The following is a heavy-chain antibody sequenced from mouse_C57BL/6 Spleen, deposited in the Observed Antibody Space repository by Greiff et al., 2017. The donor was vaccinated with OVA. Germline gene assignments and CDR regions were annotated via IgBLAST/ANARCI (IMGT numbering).Heavy chain of an antibody. Sequence: EVKLMESGPGLVKPSQSLSLTCSVTGYSITSGYYWNWIRQFPGNKLEWMGYISYDGSNNYNPSLKNRISITRDTSKNQFFLKLNSVTTEDTATYYCARDKTPAMDYWGQGTSVTVSS. CDR2: ISYDGSN. CDR1: GYSITSGYY. V-gene: IGHV3-6*01. J-gene: IGHJ4*01. CDR3: ARDKTPAMDY. D-gene: IGHD3-2*01.